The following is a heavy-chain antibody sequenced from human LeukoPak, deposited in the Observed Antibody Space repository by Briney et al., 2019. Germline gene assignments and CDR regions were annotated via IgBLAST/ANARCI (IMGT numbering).Heavy chain of an antibody. CDR2: ISGSGGST. J-gene: IGHJ4*02. Sequence: GGSLRLSCAASRFTFSSYAMSWVRQAPGKGLEWVSAISGSGGSTYYADSVKGRFTISRDNSKNTLYLQMNSLRAEDTAVYYCAKDLIGDYPTIGDYWGQGTLVTVSS. D-gene: IGHD4-17*01. CDR1: RFTFSSYA. V-gene: IGHV3-23*01. CDR3: AKDLIGDYPTIGDY.